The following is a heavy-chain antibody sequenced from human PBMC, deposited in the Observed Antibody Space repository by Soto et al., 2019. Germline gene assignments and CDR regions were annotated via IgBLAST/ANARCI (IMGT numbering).Heavy chain of an antibody. J-gene: IGHJ5*02. CDR2: IYYSGST. CDR1: GGSISSYY. CDR3: ARAQGYCSSTSCLKDGWFDP. V-gene: IGHV4-59*01. Sequence: PSETLSLTCPVSGGSISSYYWSWIRQTPGKGLEWIGYIYYSGSTNYNPSLKSRVTISVDTSKNQFSLKLSSVTAADTAVYYCARAQGYCSSTSCLKDGWFDPWGQGTLVTVSS. D-gene: IGHD2-2*01.